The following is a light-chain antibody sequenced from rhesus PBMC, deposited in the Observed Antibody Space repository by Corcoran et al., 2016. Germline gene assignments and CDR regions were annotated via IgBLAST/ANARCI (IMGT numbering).Light chain of an antibody. CDR1: QGISRY. Sequence: DIQMTQSPSSLSASVGDTVTITCRASQGISRYLNWFQQKPGKAPKLLIYSASGLESGVPSRFSGSGSGTEFNLTISSLQPEDFAAYYCLQHNSYPYSFGQGTKVEIK. CDR2: SAS. J-gene: IGKJ2*01. V-gene: IGKV1-28*01. CDR3: LQHNSYPYS.